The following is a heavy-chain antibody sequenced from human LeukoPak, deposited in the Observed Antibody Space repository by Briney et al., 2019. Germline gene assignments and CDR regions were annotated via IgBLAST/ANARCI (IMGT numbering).Heavy chain of an antibody. Sequence: GGSLRLSCAAPGFTFSSYGMSWVRQAPGKGLEWVSAISGSGGSTYYADSVKGRFTISRDNTKNTLYLQMNSLRAEDTAVYYCAGVLLWFGETGPSVDYWGQGTLVTVSS. J-gene: IGHJ4*02. CDR2: ISGSGGST. V-gene: IGHV3-23*01. CDR3: AGVLLWFGETGPSVDY. D-gene: IGHD3-10*01. CDR1: GFTFSSYG.